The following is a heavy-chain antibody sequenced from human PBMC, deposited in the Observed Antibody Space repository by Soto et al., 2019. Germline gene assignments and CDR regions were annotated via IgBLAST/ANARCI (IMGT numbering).Heavy chain of an antibody. CDR1: GFIFSTYG. V-gene: IGHV3-33*01. J-gene: IGHJ6*02. D-gene: IGHD4-4*01. Sequence: GGSLRLSCAASGFIFSTYGMHWVRQAPGKGLEWVAVIWYDESNKYYADSVKGRFTISRDNSKNTLYLQMNSLRAEDTAVYYCARRAVTTLNHYYGMDVWGQGTTVTVSS. CDR2: IWYDESNK. CDR3: ARRAVTTLNHYYGMDV.